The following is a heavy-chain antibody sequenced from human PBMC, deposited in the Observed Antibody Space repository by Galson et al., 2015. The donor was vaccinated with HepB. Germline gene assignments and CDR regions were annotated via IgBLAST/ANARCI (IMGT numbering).Heavy chain of an antibody. Sequence: LSLTCAVSGGSISSNNWWSWVRQSPGKGLECIGEIYHGGSTSYDPSLKSRVTISVDKSKNQFSLKLSSVTAADTAVYYCARFREGGGWLDYWGQGILVTVSS. J-gene: IGHJ4*02. D-gene: IGHD6-19*01. CDR3: ARFREGGGWLDY. CDR2: IYHGGST. CDR1: GGSISSNNW. V-gene: IGHV4-4*02.